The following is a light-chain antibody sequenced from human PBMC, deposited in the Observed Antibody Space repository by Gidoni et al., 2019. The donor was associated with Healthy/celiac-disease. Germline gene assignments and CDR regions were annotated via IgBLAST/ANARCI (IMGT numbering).Light chain of an antibody. CDR1: QSVNSN. Sequence: EIEMTQSPATLSVSAGERATLSCRASQSVNSNLAWYQQKPGQAPRLLFYGASTRATDIPARFSGSGSGTEFTLTISSLQSEDFAVYYCQQYNNWPYTFGQGTKLEIK. V-gene: IGKV3-15*01. CDR3: QQYNNWPYT. J-gene: IGKJ2*01. CDR2: GAS.